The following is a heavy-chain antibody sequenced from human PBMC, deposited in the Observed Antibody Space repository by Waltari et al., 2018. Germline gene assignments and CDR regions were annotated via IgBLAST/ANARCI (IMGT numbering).Heavy chain of an antibody. D-gene: IGHD3-22*01. CDR3: ARGITVIVADYYFYYMDV. V-gene: IGHV4-4*07. CDR2: INTSGST. CDR1: GGSISSYY. Sequence: QVQLQESGPGLVKPSETLSLPCRVSGGSISSYYWSWIRQSAGKGLEWIGRINTSGSTNYNPSLKSRVTMSVDTSKNQFSLKLTAVTAADTAVYYCARGITVIVADYYFYYMDVWGKGTTVTISS. J-gene: IGHJ6*03.